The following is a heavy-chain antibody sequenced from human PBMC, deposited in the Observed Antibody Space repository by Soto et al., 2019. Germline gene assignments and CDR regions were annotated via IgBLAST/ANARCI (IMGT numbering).Heavy chain of an antibody. Sequence: VQLVESGGGLVQPGGSLRLSCAASGFTFSNFAMHWVRQAPGKGLEWVALISYHGSDKYYADSVKGRFTVSRDSSKNTVDLQMNSLRPDDTAVYYCARDARTTVTTRGVWYFDLWGRGTLVTVSS. V-gene: IGHV3-30*14. CDR3: ARDARTTVTTRGVWYFDL. CDR2: ISYHGSDK. D-gene: IGHD4-17*01. CDR1: GFTFSNFA. J-gene: IGHJ2*01.